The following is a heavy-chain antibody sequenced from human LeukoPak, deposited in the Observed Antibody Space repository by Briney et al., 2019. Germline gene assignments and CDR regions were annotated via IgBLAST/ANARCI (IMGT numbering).Heavy chain of an antibody. CDR3: ARDRLPGKVGAKRAHDAFDI. CDR2: ISGSGDSP. J-gene: IGHJ3*02. D-gene: IGHD1-26*01. CDR1: GFTFSSCA. V-gene: IGHV3-23*01. Sequence: HPGGSLRLSCATSGFTFSSCAMTWVRQAPGKGLEWVSTISGSGDSPYYADSVKGRFTISRDNSKNTLYLQMNSLRAEDTAVYYCARDRLPGKVGAKRAHDAFDIWGQGTMVTVSS.